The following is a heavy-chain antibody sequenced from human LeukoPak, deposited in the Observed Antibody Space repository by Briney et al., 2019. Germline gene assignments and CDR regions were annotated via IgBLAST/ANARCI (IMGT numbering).Heavy chain of an antibody. J-gene: IGHJ4*02. CDR1: GYTFTSYA. CDR3: ARDRIVGATTIY. D-gene: IGHD1-26*01. V-gene: IGHV1-3*01. Sequence: ASVNVSCKASGYTFTSYAMHWVRQAPGQRLEWMGWINAGNGNTKYSQKFQGRVTITRDTSASTAYMELSSLRSEDTAVYYCARDRIVGATTIYWGQGTLVTVSS. CDR2: INAGNGNT.